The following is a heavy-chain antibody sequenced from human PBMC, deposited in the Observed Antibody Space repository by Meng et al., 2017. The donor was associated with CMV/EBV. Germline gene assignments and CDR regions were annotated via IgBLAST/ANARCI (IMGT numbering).Heavy chain of an antibody. D-gene: IGHD3-10*01. Sequence: GESLKISCAASGFTFSTYWMTWVRQAPGKGLEWVANIKQDGSEKYYVDSVKGRFTISRDNAKNSLFLQMNSLRAEDTAMYYWSRNARGSGYWGQGTLVTVSS. CDR2: IKQDGSEK. J-gene: IGHJ4*02. CDR3: SRNARGSGY. V-gene: IGHV3-7*01. CDR1: GFTFSTYW.